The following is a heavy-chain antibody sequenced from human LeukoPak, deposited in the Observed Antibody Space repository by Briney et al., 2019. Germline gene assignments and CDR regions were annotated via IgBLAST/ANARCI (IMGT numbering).Heavy chain of an antibody. D-gene: IGHD1-26*01. CDR1: GGSISSSSYY. Sequence: PSETLSLTCTVSGGSISSSSYYWGWIRQPPGKGLEWIGSIYYSGSTYYNPSLKSRVTISVDTSKNQFSLKLSSVTAADTAVYYCARLRFPPIVWSDPWGQGTLVTVSS. CDR2: IYYSGST. CDR3: ARLRFPPIVWSDP. J-gene: IGHJ5*02. V-gene: IGHV4-39*01.